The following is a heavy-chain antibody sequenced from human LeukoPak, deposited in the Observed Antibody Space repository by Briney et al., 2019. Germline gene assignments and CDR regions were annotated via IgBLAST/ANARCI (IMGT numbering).Heavy chain of an antibody. Sequence: GGSLRLSCAASGFTFSSYAMHWVRQAPGKGLEWVAVISYDGSNKYYADSVKGRFTISRDNSKNTLYLQMNSLRAEDTAVYYCARDNSEYYDFWSGYFRNNWFDPWGQGTLVTVSS. CDR3: ARDNSEYYDFWSGYFRNNWFDP. CDR2: ISYDGSNK. CDR1: GFTFSSYA. V-gene: IGHV3-30-3*01. J-gene: IGHJ5*02. D-gene: IGHD3-3*01.